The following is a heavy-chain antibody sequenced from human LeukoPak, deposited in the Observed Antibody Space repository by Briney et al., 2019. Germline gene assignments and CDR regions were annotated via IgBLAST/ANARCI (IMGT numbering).Heavy chain of an antibody. Sequence: SETLSLTCTVSGGSISSYYWSWIRQPPGKGLEWIGYIYYSGSTNYNPSLKNRVTISLDTSKKQSSLKLSSVTAADTAVYYCARDGGGGAAGYWGQGTLVTVSS. CDR3: ARDGGGGAAGY. D-gene: IGHD1-26*01. V-gene: IGHV4-59*01. CDR2: IYYSGST. CDR1: GGSISSYY. J-gene: IGHJ4*02.